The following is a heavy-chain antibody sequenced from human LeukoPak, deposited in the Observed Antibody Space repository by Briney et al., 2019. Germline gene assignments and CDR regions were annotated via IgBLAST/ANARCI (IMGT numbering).Heavy chain of an antibody. CDR2: TNWNGGST. Sequence: PGGSLRLSCAASGFRFDDFGMSWIRQAPGKGLEWVSSTNWNGGSTGYADSVKGRFTISRDNARNSLYLQMNSLRAEDTAFYYCARDGVGWETTSWGQGILVTVSS. V-gene: IGHV3-20*04. D-gene: IGHD1-26*01. J-gene: IGHJ5*02. CDR3: ARDGVGWETTS. CDR1: GFRFDDFG.